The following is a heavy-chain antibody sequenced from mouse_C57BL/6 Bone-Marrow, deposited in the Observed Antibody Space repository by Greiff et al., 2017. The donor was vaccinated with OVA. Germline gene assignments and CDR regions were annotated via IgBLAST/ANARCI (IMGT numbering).Heavy chain of an antibody. CDR1: GFTFSSYG. CDR2: ISSGGSYT. J-gene: IGHJ2*01. Sequence: EVHLVESGGDLVKPGGSLKLSCAASGFTFSSYGMSWVRQTPDKRLEWVATISSGGSYTYYPDSVKGRFTISRDNAKNTLYLQMSSLKSEDTAMYYCARRTVVQYYFDYWGQGTTLTVSS. CDR3: ARRTVVQYYFDY. V-gene: IGHV5-6*01. D-gene: IGHD1-1*01.